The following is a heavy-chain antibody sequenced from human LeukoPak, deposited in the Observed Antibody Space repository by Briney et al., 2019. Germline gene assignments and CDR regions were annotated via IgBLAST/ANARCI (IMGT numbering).Heavy chain of an antibody. Sequence: AGGSLRHSCAASGFTFNDYAMHWVRQVPGKGLEWVSGIKWNSGNIGYADSVKGRFTISRDNSENTVYLQMNNLRAEDTALYYCAGRPTGHSSGYVYWGQGALVTVSS. CDR2: IKWNSGNI. J-gene: IGHJ4*02. CDR3: AGRPTGHSSGYVY. CDR1: GFTFNDYA. V-gene: IGHV3-9*01. D-gene: IGHD5-18*01.